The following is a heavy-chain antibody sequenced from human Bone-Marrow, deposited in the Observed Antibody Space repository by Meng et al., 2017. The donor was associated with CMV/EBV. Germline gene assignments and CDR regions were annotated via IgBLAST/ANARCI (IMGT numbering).Heavy chain of an antibody. V-gene: IGHV3-9*01. D-gene: IGHD1-26*01. J-gene: IGHJ4*02. Sequence: GGSLRLSCTASGFIFDDYAMHWVRKAPGKGLECVLNIRWNSGSTGYAGSLRGRFTIPRDNAKNSLHLQMNSLRGEDTAVYYCATERLWGATALDYWGQGTLVTVSS. CDR1: GFIFDDYA. CDR3: ATERLWGATALDY. CDR2: IRWNSGST.